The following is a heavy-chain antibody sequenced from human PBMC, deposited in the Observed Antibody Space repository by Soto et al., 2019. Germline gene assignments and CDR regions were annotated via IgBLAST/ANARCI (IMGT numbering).Heavy chain of an antibody. CDR3: ARAGASRGYSYGYVDY. Sequence: GSLRLSCAASGFTFSSYEMNWVRQAPGKGLEWVSYISSSGSTIYYADSVKGRFTISRDNAKNSLYLQMNSLRAEDTAVYYCARAGASRGYSYGYVDYWGQGTLVTVSS. CDR2: ISSSGSTI. CDR1: GFTFSSYE. J-gene: IGHJ4*02. V-gene: IGHV3-48*03. D-gene: IGHD5-18*01.